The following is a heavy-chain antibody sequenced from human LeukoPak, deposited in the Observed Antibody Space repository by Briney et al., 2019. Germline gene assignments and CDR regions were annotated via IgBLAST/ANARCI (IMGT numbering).Heavy chain of an antibody. D-gene: IGHD3-22*01. V-gene: IGHV4-59*01. Sequence: SETLSLTCTVSGGSISSYYWSWIRQPPGKGLEWIGYIYYSGSTNYNSSLRSRVTISVDTSKNQFSLRLSSVTAADTAVYYCARVTGYMIEDYFDYWGQGILVTVSS. CDR2: IYYSGST. CDR3: ARVTGYMIEDYFDY. CDR1: GGSISSYY. J-gene: IGHJ4*02.